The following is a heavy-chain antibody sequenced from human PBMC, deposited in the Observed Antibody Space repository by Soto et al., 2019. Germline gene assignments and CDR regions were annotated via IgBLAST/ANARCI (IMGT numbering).Heavy chain of an antibody. CDR3: TRQGPRDGYNWGFDF. CDR1: GFTFSVSD. V-gene: IGHV3-73*01. J-gene: IGHJ4*02. Sequence: GGSLRLSCAASGFTFSVSDMHWVRQASGKGLEWVGRVRSKANIYATAYAASVKGRFTISRDDSKSTVYLQMSSLRTEDTAVYYCTRQGPRDGYNWGFDFWGQGALVTVSP. D-gene: IGHD5-12*01. CDR2: VRSKANIYAT.